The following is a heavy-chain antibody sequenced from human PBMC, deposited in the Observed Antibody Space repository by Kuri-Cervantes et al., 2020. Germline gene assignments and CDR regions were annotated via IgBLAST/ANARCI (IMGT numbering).Heavy chain of an antibody. Sequence: ASVKVSCKASGYSFSSYGMNWMRQAPGQGLEWMGWINPNSGGTNYAQKFQGRVTMTRDTSISTAYMELSRLRSDDTAVYYCARDFAPDRISQWLVNYYGMDVWGQGTTVTVSS. D-gene: IGHD6-19*01. V-gene: IGHV1-2*02. CDR2: INPNSGGT. CDR3: ARDFAPDRISQWLVNYYGMDV. CDR1: GYSFSSYG. J-gene: IGHJ6*02.